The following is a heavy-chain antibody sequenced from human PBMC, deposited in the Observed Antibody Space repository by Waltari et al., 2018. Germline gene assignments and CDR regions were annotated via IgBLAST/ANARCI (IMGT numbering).Heavy chain of an antibody. CDR2: INPNSGGT. CDR3: AQDPYSGSPLG. CDR1: GYTFTGYY. J-gene: IGHJ4*02. V-gene: IGHV1-2*02. D-gene: IGHD1-26*01. Sequence: QVQLVQSGAEVKKPGASVQVSCQASGYTFTGYYMHLRRQAPGEGFEWMGWINPNSGGTNYAQKFQGRVTMTRDTSISTAYMELSRLRSDDTAVYYCAQDPYSGSPLGWGQGTLVTVSS.